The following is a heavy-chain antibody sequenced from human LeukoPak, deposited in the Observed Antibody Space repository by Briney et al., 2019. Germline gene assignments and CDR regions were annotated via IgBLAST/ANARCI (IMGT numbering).Heavy chain of an antibody. D-gene: IGHD3-9*01. V-gene: IGHV3-23*01. J-gene: IGHJ4*02. CDR1: GITLSNHG. CDR2: ISDSGDRT. CDR3: AKRGVVIRVILIGFHKEAYYFDS. Sequence: QSGGSLRLSCAVSGITLSNHGMSWFRQAPGKGLEWVAGISDSGDRTNYADSVKGRFTISRDNPKNTLYLQMNSLRAEDTAVYFCAKRGVVIRVILIGFHKEAYYFDSWGQGALVTVSS.